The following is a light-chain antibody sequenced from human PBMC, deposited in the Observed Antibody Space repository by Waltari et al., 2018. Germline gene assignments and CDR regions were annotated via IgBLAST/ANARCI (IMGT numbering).Light chain of an antibody. CDR2: DVN. J-gene: IGLJ3*02. CDR3: SAFAGSNNFGV. CDR1: RRDIGGSNF. V-gene: IGLV2-8*01. Sequence: QSALTQPPSASGSPGQSVTISCTGTRRDIGGSNFVPWYQQRPGKAPRFLIYDVNKRPSGVSDRFSGSKSGNTASLTVSGLQPDDEATYYCSAFAGSNNFGVFGGGTKLTVL.